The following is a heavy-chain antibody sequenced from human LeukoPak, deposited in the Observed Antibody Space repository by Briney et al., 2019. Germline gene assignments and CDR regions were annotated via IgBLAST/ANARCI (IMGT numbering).Heavy chain of an antibody. J-gene: IGHJ5*02. Sequence: SVKVSCKASGYTFTDYYIHWVRQAPGQGLEWMGGIIPIFGTANYAQKFQGRVTITADESTSTAYMELSSLRSEDTAVYYCARGGYDFWSGYYTGFFDPWGQGTLVTVSS. CDR2: IIPIFGTA. CDR3: ARGGYDFWSGYYTGFFDP. V-gene: IGHV1-69*13. D-gene: IGHD3-3*01. CDR1: GYTFTDYY.